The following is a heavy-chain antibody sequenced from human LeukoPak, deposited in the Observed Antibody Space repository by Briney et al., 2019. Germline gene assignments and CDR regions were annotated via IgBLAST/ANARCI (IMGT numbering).Heavy chain of an antibody. J-gene: IGHJ5*02. CDR2: IYYSGST. Sequence: SETLSLTCTVSGGSISSYYWSWIRQPPGKGLEWIGYIYYSGSTNYNPSLKSRVTISVDTSKNQFSLKLSSVTAADTAVYYCARWHYYGSGSWNWFDPWGQGTLVTVSS. CDR3: ARWHYYGSGSWNWFDP. D-gene: IGHD3-10*01. CDR1: GGSISSYY. V-gene: IGHV4-59*01.